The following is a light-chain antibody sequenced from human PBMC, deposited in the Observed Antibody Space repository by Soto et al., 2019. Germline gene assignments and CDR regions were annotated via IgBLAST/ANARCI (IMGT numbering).Light chain of an antibody. CDR1: QSIDRF. J-gene: IGKJ2*01. CDR3: QQPHGTPYN. V-gene: IGKV1-39*01. CDR2: AAS. Sequence: DIRMSQSPPSLAASVGDRVTITCRASQSIDRFLNWYQQKPGKAPKLLIFAASSLQDGVPSRFSGSGSGTDFALTITSLQPEDLPPYYCQQPHGTPYNFGQGTKLQIK.